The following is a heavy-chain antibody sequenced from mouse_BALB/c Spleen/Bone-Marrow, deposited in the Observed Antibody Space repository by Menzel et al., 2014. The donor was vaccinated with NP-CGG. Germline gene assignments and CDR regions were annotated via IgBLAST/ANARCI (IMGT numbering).Heavy chain of an antibody. CDR2: IYPGTGST. V-gene: IGHV1S22*01. CDR1: GYTFTSYW. Sequence: LQQSGSELVRPGASVKLSCKASGYTFTSYWMHWVKQRPGQGLEWIGNIYPGTGSTNYDEKFKGKATLTVDTSSSTAYMHLSSLTSEDSPVYYCARWLLLDYWGQSTTLTVSS. D-gene: IGHD2-3*01. CDR3: ARWLLLDY. J-gene: IGHJ2*01.